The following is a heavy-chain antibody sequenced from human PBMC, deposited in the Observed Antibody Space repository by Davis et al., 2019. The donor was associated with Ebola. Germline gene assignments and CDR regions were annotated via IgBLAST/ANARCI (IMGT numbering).Heavy chain of an antibody. D-gene: IGHD3-9*01. CDR2: INHSGST. CDR3: ARHVLRYKLDP. J-gene: IGHJ5*02. CDR1: GGSFSGYY. Sequence: MPSETLSLTCAVYGGSFSGYYWSWIRQPPGKGLEWIGEINHSGSTNYNPSLKSRVTISVDTSKNQFSLKLSSVTAADTAVYSCARHVLRYKLDPWGQGTLVTVSS. V-gene: IGHV4-34*01.